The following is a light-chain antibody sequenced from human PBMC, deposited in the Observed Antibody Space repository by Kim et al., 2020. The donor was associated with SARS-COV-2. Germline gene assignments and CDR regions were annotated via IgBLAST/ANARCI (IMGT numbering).Light chain of an antibody. CDR3: NSRDSSGNHLV. V-gene: IGLV3-19*01. CDR2: GKN. J-gene: IGLJ3*02. CDR1: SLRSYY. Sequence: ALGQTVGITCQGASLRSYYASWYQQKQGQAPVLVIYGKNNRPSGIPDRFSGSSSGNTASLTITGAQAEDEADYYCNSRDSSGNHLVFGGGTQLTVL.